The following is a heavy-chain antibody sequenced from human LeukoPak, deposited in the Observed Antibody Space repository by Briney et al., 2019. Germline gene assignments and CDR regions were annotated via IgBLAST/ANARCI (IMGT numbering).Heavy chain of an antibody. V-gene: IGHV1-69*06. D-gene: IGHD5-24*01. Sequence: SVKVSCKASGGTFSSYAISWVRQAPGQGLEWMGGIIPIFGTANYAQKFQGRVTITADKSTSTAYMELSSLRSEDTAVYYCARDIVRGRDGYNCAYWGQGTLVTVSS. CDR2: IIPIFGTA. CDR3: ARDIVRGRDGYNCAY. CDR1: GGTFSSYA. J-gene: IGHJ4*02.